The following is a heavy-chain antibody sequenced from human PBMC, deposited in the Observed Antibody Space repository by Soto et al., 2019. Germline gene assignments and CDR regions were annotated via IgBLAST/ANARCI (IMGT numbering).Heavy chain of an antibody. J-gene: IGHJ6*02. CDR3: ASLTSWSQEYYYGMDV. D-gene: IGHD2-2*01. V-gene: IGHV3-49*03. Sequence: HPGGSLRLSCTGSGFTFGDFGMSWFRQAPGKGLEWLSFIRSKGYGGTTESAASVRGRFITSRDDSKSIAYLQMNSLETEDTAVYYCASLTSWSQEYYYGMDVWGQGTTVTVSS. CDR1: GFTFGDFG. CDR2: IRSKGYGGTT.